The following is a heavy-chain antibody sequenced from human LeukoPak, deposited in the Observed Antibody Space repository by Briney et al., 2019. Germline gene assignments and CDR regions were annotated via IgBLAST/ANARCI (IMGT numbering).Heavy chain of an antibody. D-gene: IGHD6-13*01. CDR2: ITGSGGST. Sequence: GGSLRLSCAASGFSFNTHAMSWVRQAPGKALEWVSGITGSGGSTYYAASVKGRFTISRDNSKNTLYLQMNSLRVEDTAVYYCAKDLRAAAGTMSAFDVWGQGTMVTVSS. CDR3: AKDLRAAAGTMSAFDV. V-gene: IGHV3-23*01. CDR1: GFSFNTHA. J-gene: IGHJ3*01.